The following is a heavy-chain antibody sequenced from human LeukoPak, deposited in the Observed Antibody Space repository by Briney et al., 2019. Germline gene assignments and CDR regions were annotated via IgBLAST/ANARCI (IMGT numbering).Heavy chain of an antibody. CDR2: NYTSGST. V-gene: IGHV4-4*07. Sequence: SETLSLTCTVSGGSISSYYWSWIRQPAGKGLEWIGRNYTSGSTNYNPSLKSRVTMSVDTSKNQFSLKLSSVTAADTAVYYCAREGAGTTNSSYYYYYMDVWGKGTTVTVSS. CDR3: AREGAGTTNSSYYYYYMDV. CDR1: GGSISSYY. D-gene: IGHD1-14*01. J-gene: IGHJ6*03.